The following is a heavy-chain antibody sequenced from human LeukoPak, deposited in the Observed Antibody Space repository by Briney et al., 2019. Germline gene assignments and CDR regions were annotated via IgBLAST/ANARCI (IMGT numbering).Heavy chain of an antibody. CDR3: ARVVTTPYYYYGMDV. CDR2: INSDGSST. CDR1: GFTFGSYW. J-gene: IGHJ6*02. V-gene: IGHV3-74*01. Sequence: GGSLRLSCAASGFTFGSYWMHWVRQAPGKGLVWVSRINSDGSSTSYADSVKGRFTISRDNAKNTLYLQMNSLRAEDTAVYYCARVVTTPYYYYGMDVWGQGTTVTVSS. D-gene: IGHD1-1*01.